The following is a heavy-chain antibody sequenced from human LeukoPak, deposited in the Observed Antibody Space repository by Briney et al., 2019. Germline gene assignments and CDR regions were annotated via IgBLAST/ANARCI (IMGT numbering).Heavy chain of an antibody. Sequence: SETLSLTCTVSGGSISSSSYYWGWIRQPPGKGLEWIGSIYYSGSTYYNPSLKSRVTISVDTSKNQFSLKLSSVTAADTAVYYCARGLVATAHFDYWGQGTLVTVSS. CDR1: GGSISSSSYY. CDR2: IYYSGST. D-gene: IGHD5-12*01. J-gene: IGHJ4*02. V-gene: IGHV4-39*07. CDR3: ARGLVATAHFDY.